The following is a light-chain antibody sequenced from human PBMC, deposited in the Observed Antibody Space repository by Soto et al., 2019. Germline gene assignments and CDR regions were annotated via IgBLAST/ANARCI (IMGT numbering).Light chain of an antibody. V-gene: IGKV3-15*01. J-gene: IGKJ1*01. Sequence: EVVMTQSPATLSVSPGERVTLSCRASQSVTSNLAWYQERPGQPPRLLIYSASARATGVPARFSGSGSGTEFTLTISSLQSEDFGIYYCQQYDYWWTFGQGTKVDNK. CDR1: QSVTSN. CDR2: SAS. CDR3: QQYDYWWT.